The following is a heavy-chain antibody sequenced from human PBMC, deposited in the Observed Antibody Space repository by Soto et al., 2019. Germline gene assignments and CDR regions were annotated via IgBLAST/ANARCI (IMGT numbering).Heavy chain of an antibody. CDR2: IYPGDSDA. Sequence: GESLKISCQASGYSFTNYWLGWVRQMPGKGLEWMGIIYPGDSDARYSRSFQGQVTISADKSITTAYLQWSSLKASDTAMYYCGRLVVAGTADYFDYWGQGTLVTV. CDR3: GRLVVAGTADYFDY. J-gene: IGHJ4*02. CDR1: GYSFTNYW. D-gene: IGHD6-19*01. V-gene: IGHV5-51*01.